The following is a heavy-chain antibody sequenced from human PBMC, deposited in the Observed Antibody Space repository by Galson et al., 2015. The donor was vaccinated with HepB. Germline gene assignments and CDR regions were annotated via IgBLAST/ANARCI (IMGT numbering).Heavy chain of an antibody. D-gene: IGHD6-6*01. CDR1: GYIFSGYY. CDR2: IDPNSGGT. J-gene: IGHJ4*02. Sequence: SVKVSCKASGYIFSGYYMNWVRQAPGQGLEWMGRIDPNSGGTTYAQNFQGRVTMTRDTSITTAHMELRRLRSDDTAVYYCARLRRYRGSSQVDYWGQGTLVTVSS. CDR3: ARLRRYRGSSQVDY. V-gene: IGHV1-2*06.